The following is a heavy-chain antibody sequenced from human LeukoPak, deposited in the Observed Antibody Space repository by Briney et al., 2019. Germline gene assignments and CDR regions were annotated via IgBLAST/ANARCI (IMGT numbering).Heavy chain of an antibody. D-gene: IGHD3-10*01. Sequence: GGSLRLSCAASGFTFSSYDMNWVRHAPGKGLEWVSYITSSGSTMYYADSVKGRFTISRDNAKNSLYLQMNSLRAEDTAVYYCARVEGYGSGSYSQDYWGQGTLVTVSS. CDR3: ARVEGYGSGSYSQDY. V-gene: IGHV3-48*03. J-gene: IGHJ4*02. CDR1: GFTFSSYD. CDR2: ITSSGSTM.